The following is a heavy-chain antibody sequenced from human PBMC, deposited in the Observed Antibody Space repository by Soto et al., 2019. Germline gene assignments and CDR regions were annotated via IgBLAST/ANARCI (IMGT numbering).Heavy chain of an antibody. CDR1: GFSLYNYA. CDR3: VRDPSPGNESAPYVDL. CDR2: ISLSSANI. V-gene: IGHV3-48*01. Sequence: EVQLVESGGGLVQPGGSLRLSCAASGFSLYNYAMDWVRQAPGQGLEWVSYISLSSANIQYADSVRGRFTVSTDNAKNTLYLQKNSRRAEDTAVYYCVRDPSPGNESAPYVDLWGRGTLVTVSS. J-gene: IGHJ2*01. D-gene: IGHD1-1*01.